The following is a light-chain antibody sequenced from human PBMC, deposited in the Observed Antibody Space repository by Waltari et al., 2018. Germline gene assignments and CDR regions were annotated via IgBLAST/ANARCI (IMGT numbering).Light chain of an antibody. CDR3: SSFTSSSTVL. CDR2: DVS. CDR1: SSEVGTYNY. Sequence: QSALTQAAPVSGSPGQSLTISCTGTSSEVGTYNYVSWYQQHPGKAPKLMIYDVSNRPSGVSNRFSGSKSGNTASLTISGLQAEDEADYYCSSFTSSSTVLFGGGTRLSVL. V-gene: IGLV2-14*03. J-gene: IGLJ2*01.